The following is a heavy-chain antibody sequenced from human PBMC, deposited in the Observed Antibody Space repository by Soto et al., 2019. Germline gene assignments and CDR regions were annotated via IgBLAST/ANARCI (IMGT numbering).Heavy chain of an antibody. Sequence: EVQLVESGGGLVQPGRSLRLSCTASGFTFGDYAMSWFRQAPGKGLEWVGFIRSKAYGGTTEYAASVKGRFTISRDDSKSIAYLQMNSLKTEDTAVYYCTRAGDGYDYIWGSYPPFDYWGQGTLVTVSS. CDR3: TRAGDGYDYIWGSYPPFDY. V-gene: IGHV3-49*03. CDR1: GFTFGDYA. J-gene: IGHJ4*02. D-gene: IGHD3-16*01. CDR2: IRSKAYGGTT.